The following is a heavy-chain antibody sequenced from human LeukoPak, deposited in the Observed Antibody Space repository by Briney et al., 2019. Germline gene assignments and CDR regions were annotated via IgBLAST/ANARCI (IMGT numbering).Heavy chain of an antibody. J-gene: IGHJ6*02. Sequence: ASVKVSCKASGYTFTSYDINWVRQATGQGLEWMGWMNPNSDNTGYAQKFQGRVTMTRNTSISTAYMELSSLRSEDTAVYYCARGPPYYDFWSGYLYYYYYYGMDVWGQGTTVTVSS. D-gene: IGHD3-3*01. V-gene: IGHV1-8*01. CDR1: GYTFTSYD. CDR2: MNPNSDNT. CDR3: ARGPPYYDFWSGYLYYYYYYGMDV.